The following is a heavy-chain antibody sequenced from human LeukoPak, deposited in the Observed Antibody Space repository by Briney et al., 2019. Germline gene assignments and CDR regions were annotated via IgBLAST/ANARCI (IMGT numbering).Heavy chain of an antibody. J-gene: IGHJ6*02. CDR2: IYYSGST. CDR3: ARAGYSSGWHPYYYGMDV. V-gene: IGHV4-61*08. D-gene: IGHD6-19*01. CDR1: GGSVSSGDYY. Sequence: PSETLSLTCTLSGGSVSSGDYYWSWIRQPPGKGLEWIGYIYYSGSTNYNPSLKSRVTISVDTSKNQFSLKLSSVTAADTAVYYCARAGYSSGWHPYYYGMDVWGQGTTVTVSS.